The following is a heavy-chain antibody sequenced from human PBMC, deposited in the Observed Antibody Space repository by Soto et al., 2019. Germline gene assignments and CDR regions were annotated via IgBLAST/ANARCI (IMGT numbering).Heavy chain of an antibody. CDR2: INGYTGNT. V-gene: IGHV1-18*01. Sequence: ASVKVSCKASGYTFTSYGLSWVRQAPGQGLEWMGWINGYTGNTNYAQKFQGRVTMTTDTSTNTAYLVLWTLISDDTAVYYCARSWVTGKGGIDVWGQGTTVTVSS. D-gene: IGHD3-16*01. CDR3: ARSWVTGKGGIDV. CDR1: GYTFTSYG. J-gene: IGHJ6*02.